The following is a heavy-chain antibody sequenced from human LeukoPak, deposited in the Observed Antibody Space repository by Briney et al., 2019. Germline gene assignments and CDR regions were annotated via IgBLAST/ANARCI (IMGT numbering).Heavy chain of an antibody. CDR2: IKQDGSEK. CDR3: AREAWQGSGWYRVPY. J-gene: IGHJ4*02. CDR1: GFTFSSYW. V-gene: IGHV3-7*01. Sequence: GGSLRLSCAASGFTFSSYWMSWVRQAPGKGLEWVANIKQDGSEKYYVDSVKGRFTISRDNAKNSLYLQMNSLRAEDTAVYYCAREAWQGSGWYRVPYWGQGTLVTVSS. D-gene: IGHD6-19*01.